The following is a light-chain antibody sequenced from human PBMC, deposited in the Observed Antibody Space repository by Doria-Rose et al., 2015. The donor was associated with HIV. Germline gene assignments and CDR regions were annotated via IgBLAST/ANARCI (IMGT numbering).Light chain of an antibody. V-gene: IGKV3-15*01. CDR2: RAS. CDR3: QQYSQWPPYT. Sequence: TQSPATLSVSPGERATLSCRASQGIGSDLAWYQQKPGQSPRLLIYRASIRATGIPPRFTGGGSGTEFTLTISSLQSEDFAVYFCQQYSQWPPYTFGQGAKLEVK. CDR1: QGIGSD. J-gene: IGKJ2*01.